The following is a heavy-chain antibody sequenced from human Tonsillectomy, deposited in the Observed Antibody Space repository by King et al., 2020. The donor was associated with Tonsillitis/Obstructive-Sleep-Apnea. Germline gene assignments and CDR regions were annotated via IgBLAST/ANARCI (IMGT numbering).Heavy chain of an antibody. CDR2: INAGGFST. D-gene: IGHD4-23*01. CDR1: GFTFGGYA. V-gene: IGHV3-23*04. CDR3: AKLAWFGGNSVGSYFDF. Sequence: VQLVESGGGLEQPGGSLRLSCAASGFTFGGYAMSWVRQAPGKGLEWVSAINAGGFSTFYADSVKGRFTISRDNSNNTLYLQVNSLRDDDTAVYYCAKLAWFGGNSVGSYFDFWGQGTLVTVSS. J-gene: IGHJ4*02.